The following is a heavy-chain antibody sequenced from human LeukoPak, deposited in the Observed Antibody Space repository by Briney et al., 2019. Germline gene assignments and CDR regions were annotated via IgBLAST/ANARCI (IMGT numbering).Heavy chain of an antibody. CDR1: GGSISSYY. D-gene: IGHD3-16*02. V-gene: IGHV4-59*01. CDR3: ARGRVLSSTWYSTYYYFFYMDF. J-gene: IGHJ6*03. CDR2: VDHTGST. Sequence: KSSETLSLTCTVSGGSISSYYWSWIRQPPGKGLEWIGYVDHTGSTKFNPSLNGRVSISRDTSNNFFSLRLRSVTAADTAVYFCARGRVLSSTWYSTYYYFFYMDFWGKGTTVTVSS.